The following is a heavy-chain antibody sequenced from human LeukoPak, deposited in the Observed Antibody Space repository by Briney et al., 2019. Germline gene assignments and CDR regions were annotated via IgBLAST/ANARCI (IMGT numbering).Heavy chain of an antibody. Sequence: SETLSLTCTVSGGSISGSYYYWGWIRQPPGKGLEWIGTIYHGGRSTFYNPSLKSRVAMCVDKSKNHFSLNLTSVTAADTALYYCARHRAKRLNDAFEIWGQGTVVSVSS. CDR3: ARHRAKRLNDAFEI. CDR1: GGSISGSYYY. V-gene: IGHV4-39*01. CDR2: IYHGGRST. D-gene: IGHD3-10*01. J-gene: IGHJ3*02.